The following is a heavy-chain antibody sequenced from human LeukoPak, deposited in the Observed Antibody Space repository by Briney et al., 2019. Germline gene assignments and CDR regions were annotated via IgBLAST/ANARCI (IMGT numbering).Heavy chain of an antibody. J-gene: IGHJ4*02. CDR1: GYSITSGYY. Sequence: SETLSLTRTVSGYSITSGYYWGWIRQPPGKGLEWIGSIYYSGSTYYNPSLKSRVTISVDTSKNQYSLKLSSVTAADTAVYYCARVTDGYSYGAPYFDYWGQGTLVTVSS. V-gene: IGHV4-38-2*02. CDR2: IYYSGST. D-gene: IGHD5-18*01. CDR3: ARVTDGYSYGAPYFDY.